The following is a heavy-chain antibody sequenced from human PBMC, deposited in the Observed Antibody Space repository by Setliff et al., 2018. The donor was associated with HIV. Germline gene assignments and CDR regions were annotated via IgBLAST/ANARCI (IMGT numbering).Heavy chain of an antibody. CDR2: IDYSGIT. V-gene: IGHV4-31*03. J-gene: IGHJ2*01. D-gene: IGHD2-8*01. Sequence: SSETLSLTCTVSGGSISSGGYYWSWIRQHPGKGLEWIGYIDYSGITYYKPSLMSRVTISVDTSKNHFSLRLSSVTAADTAVYYCARDGRAKGVYSHWHFDLWGRGTLVTVSS. CDR3: ARDGRAKGVYSHWHFDL. CDR1: GGSISSGGYY.